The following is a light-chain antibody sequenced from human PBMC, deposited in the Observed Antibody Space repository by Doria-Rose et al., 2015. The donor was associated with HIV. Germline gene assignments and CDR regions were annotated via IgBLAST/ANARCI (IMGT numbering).Light chain of an antibody. Sequence: TQSPGTLSLSPGERATLSCRASQSFSSTYLARYQQKPGQAPSLLTYDGTTRTTGIPDRISVSRSGSDFTLTITRLGPEDDAVYYCHQYGSLSSITFGQGTRLEIK. CDR1: QSFSSTY. CDR2: DGT. V-gene: IGKV3-20*01. J-gene: IGKJ5*01. CDR3: HQYGSLSSIT.